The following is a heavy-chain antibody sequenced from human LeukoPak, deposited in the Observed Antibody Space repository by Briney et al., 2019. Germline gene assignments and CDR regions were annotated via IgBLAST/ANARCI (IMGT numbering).Heavy chain of an antibody. V-gene: IGHV3-21*01. J-gene: IGHJ4*02. Sequence: GGSLRLSCAASGFTFSSYSMNWVRQAPGKGLEWVSSISSSSSYIYYADSVKGRFTISRDNAKNSLYLQMNSLRAEDTAAYYCARGNRINKALDYWGQGTLVTVSS. D-gene: IGHD1-14*01. CDR3: ARGNRINKALDY. CDR2: ISSSSSYI. CDR1: GFTFSSYS.